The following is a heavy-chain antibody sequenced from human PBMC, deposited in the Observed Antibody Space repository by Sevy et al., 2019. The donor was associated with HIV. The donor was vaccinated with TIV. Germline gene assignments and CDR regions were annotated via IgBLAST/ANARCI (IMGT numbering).Heavy chain of an antibody. Sequence: GGSLRLSCAASGFTFSSYAMHWVRQAPGKGLEWVAVISYDGSNKYYADSVKGRFTISRDNSKNTLYLQMNSLRAEDTAGYYCARAPRIVGATGFDYWGQGTLVTVSS. CDR1: GFTFSSYA. CDR3: ARAPRIVGATGFDY. CDR2: ISYDGSNK. D-gene: IGHD1-26*01. V-gene: IGHV3-30-3*01. J-gene: IGHJ4*02.